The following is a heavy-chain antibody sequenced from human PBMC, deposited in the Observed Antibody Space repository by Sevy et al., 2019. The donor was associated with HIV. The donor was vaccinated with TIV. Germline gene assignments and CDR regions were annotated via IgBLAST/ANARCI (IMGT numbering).Heavy chain of an antibody. CDR2: IYYNGHI. Sequence: SETLSLTCTVSGGSITSLYWNWIRQPPGKGLEWIANIYYNGHINYNPSLKNRVTLSLDTSKNQFSLRMSSVTAADTAMYYCAGENAWGRGYSWGQGTLVTVSS. J-gene: IGHJ4*02. CDR3: AGENAWGRGYS. V-gene: IGHV4-59*08. D-gene: IGHD1-26*01. CDR1: GGSITSLY.